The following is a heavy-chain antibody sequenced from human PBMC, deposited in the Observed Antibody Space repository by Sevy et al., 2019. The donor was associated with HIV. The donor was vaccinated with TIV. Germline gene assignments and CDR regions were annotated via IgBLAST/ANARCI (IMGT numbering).Heavy chain of an antibody. CDR1: GFIFSDYG. D-gene: IGHD6-13*01. CDR2: IWYDGTDT. J-gene: IGHJ4*02. V-gene: IGHV3-30*02. Sequence: GGSLRFSCTASGFIFSDYGMHWVRQAPGKGLDWVAFIWYDGTDTYYADSVKGRFTISRDNSEKKLFLQMNSLRPEDTAFYYCTKNTAAAGVGGFDYWGRGTMVTVSS. CDR3: TKNTAAAGVGGFDY.